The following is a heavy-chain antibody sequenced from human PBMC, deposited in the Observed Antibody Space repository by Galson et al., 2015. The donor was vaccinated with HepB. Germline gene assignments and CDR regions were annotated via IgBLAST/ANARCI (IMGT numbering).Heavy chain of an antibody. V-gene: IGHV4-59*01. J-gene: IGHJ6*02. CDR1: GGSISGYS. D-gene: IGHD3-22*01. CDR2: IFYSGST. Sequence: ETLSLTCTVSGGSISGYSWSWIRQPPGMPLEWIGNIFYSGSTSNNPSLRSRVSISLDTSKTQISLKLNSVTAADTAVYYCARERTYYYGGSGYLNYYYGMDVWGQGTTVTVSS. CDR3: ARERTYYYGGSGYLNYYYGMDV.